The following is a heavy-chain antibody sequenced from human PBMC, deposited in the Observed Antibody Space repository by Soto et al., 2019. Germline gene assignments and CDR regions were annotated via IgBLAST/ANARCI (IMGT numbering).Heavy chain of an antibody. CDR2: IKQDGSEK. J-gene: IGHJ5*02. D-gene: IGHD1-26*01. V-gene: IGHV3-7*01. CDR3: ARQILGSSTTFDP. Sequence: EVQLEESGGGLVQPGGSLRLSCAASGFIFSNYYMSWVRQPPGKGLEWVANIKQDGSEKRYVDSVRGRFTISGDDAKNSLYLQMNSLRAEDTAVYYCARQILGSSTTFDPWGQGTLVIVSP. CDR1: GFIFSNYY.